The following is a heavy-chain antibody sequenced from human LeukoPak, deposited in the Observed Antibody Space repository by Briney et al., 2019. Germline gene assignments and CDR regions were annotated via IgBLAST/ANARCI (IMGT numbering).Heavy chain of an antibody. D-gene: IGHD1-26*01. CDR1: GGSISSSSYY. CDR3: AREYNSGSYVYYYYYYMDV. Sequence: SETLSLTCTVSGGSISSSSYYWGWIRQPPGKGLEWIGSIYYSGSTYYNPSLKSRVTISVDTSKNQFSLKLSSVTAADTAVYYCAREYNSGSYVYYYYYYMDVWGKGTTVTISS. J-gene: IGHJ6*03. CDR2: IYYSGST. V-gene: IGHV4-39*07.